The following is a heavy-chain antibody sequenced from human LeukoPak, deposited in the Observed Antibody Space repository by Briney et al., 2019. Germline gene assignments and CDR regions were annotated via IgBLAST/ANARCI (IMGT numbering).Heavy chain of an antibody. J-gene: IGHJ4*02. CDR3: ARLHYDTSGFSLLDY. CDR1: GYTFSIYT. Sequence: ASVKVSCKASGYTFSIYTLHWVRQAPGQGLEWTGWIDPNSGTPTYAQGFTGRFVFSSDTSVTTAYLQISDLKAEDTAVYFCARLHYDTSGFSLLDYWGQGTLVTVSS. V-gene: IGHV7-4-1*02. D-gene: IGHD3-22*01. CDR2: IDPNSGTP.